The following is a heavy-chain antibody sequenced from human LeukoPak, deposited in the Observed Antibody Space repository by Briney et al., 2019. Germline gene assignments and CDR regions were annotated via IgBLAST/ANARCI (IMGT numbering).Heavy chain of an antibody. Sequence: SETLSLTCTVSGGSISSYYWSWIWQPPGKGLEWIGQANYSGSTNKNPSLMSRLTISADTSKNQFSLTLSSVTAADTAVYYCARLTVVGDWYYFDYWGQGTLVTVSS. CDR1: GGSISSYY. V-gene: IGHV4-59*01. CDR3: ARLTVVGDWYYFDY. D-gene: IGHD3-3*01. J-gene: IGHJ4*02. CDR2: ANYSGST.